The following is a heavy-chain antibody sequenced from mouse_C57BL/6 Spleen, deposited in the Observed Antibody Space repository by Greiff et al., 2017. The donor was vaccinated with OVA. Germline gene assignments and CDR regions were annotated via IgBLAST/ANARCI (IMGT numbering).Heavy chain of an antibody. CDR3: AFITTVGALMDY. D-gene: IGHD1-1*01. CDR2: INPSNGGT. Sequence: QVQLQQPGTELVKPGASVKLSCKASGYTFTSYWMHWVKQRPGQGLEWIGNINPSNGGTNYNEKFKSKATLTVYKSSSTAYMQLSSLTSEDSAVYYCAFITTVGALMDYWGQGTSVTVSS. CDR1: GYTFTSYW. J-gene: IGHJ4*01. V-gene: IGHV1-53*01.